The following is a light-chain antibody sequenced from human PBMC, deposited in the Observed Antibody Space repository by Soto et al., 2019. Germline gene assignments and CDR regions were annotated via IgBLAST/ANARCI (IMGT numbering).Light chain of an antibody. V-gene: IGLV2-14*03. Sequence: QSALTQPASVSGSPGQSITISCNGTSSDVGAYNYVSWYQQHPGKAPKLMIYDVTNRPSGVSNRFSGSKSGYTASLTISGLQAEDEADYYCSSYTTSSTYVFGTGTKLTVL. CDR3: SSYTTSSTYV. CDR2: DVT. J-gene: IGLJ1*01. CDR1: SSDVGAYNY.